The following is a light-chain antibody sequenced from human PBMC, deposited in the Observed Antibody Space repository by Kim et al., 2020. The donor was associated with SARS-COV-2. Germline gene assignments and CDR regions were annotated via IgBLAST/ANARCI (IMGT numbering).Light chain of an antibody. J-gene: IGKJ4*01. CDR1: QNINTF. CDR2: ATS. V-gene: IGKV1-39*01. CDR3: QQSYDIPRT. Sequence: DIQMTQSPSSLSASVGDRVTITCRSSQNINTFLNWYQQKPGKAPQVLIYATSNLQAGVPSRFSGTGSGTYFTLTISSLEPDDFARYYCQQSYDIPRTFGGGTKLEI.